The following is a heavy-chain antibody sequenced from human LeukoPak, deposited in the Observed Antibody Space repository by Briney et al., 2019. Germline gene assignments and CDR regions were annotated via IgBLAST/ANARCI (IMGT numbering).Heavy chain of an antibody. J-gene: IGHJ4*02. CDR1: GFTFSNYW. V-gene: IGHV3-7*03. CDR3: AKAFRVTAILDPFDY. CDR2: IKHVGSEK. Sequence: GGSLRLSCVGSGFTFSNYWMSWVRQAPGKGLEWVANIKHVGSEKYYVDSVKGRFTISRDNAKNSLYLQMNSLRAEDTALYYCAKAFRVTAILDPFDYWGQGTLVTVSS. D-gene: IGHD2-21*02.